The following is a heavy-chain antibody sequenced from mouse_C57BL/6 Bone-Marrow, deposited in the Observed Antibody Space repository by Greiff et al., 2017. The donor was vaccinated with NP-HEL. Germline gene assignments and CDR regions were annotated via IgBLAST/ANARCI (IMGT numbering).Heavy chain of an antibody. CDR3: ARSPIYYDYDAMDY. Sequence: QVQLQQPGAELVRPGSSVKLSCKASGYTFTSYWMDWVKQRPGQGLEWIGNIYPSDSETHYNQKFKDKATLTVDKSSSTAYMQLSSLTSEDSAVYYCARSPIYYDYDAMDYWGQGTSVTVSS. CDR2: IYPSDSET. J-gene: IGHJ4*01. CDR1: GYTFTSYW. V-gene: IGHV1-61*01. D-gene: IGHD2-1*01.